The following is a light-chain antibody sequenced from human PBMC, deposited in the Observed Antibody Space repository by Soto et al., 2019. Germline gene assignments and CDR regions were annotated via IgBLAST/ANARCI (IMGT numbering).Light chain of an antibody. CDR2: KAS. J-gene: IGKJ4*01. Sequence: DIQMTQSPSTLSGSVGDRVTITCRAIQTISSWLAWYQQKPGKAPKLLIYKASTLKSGVPSRFSGSGSGTEFTLTISSLQPDDFATYYCQQYYSYPLTFGGGTKVDIK. CDR1: QTISSW. V-gene: IGKV1-5*03. CDR3: QQYYSYPLT.